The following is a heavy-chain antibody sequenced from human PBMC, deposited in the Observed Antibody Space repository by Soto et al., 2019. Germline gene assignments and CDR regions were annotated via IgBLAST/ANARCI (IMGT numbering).Heavy chain of an antibody. CDR3: ASSRGDLYYDSSGYYPY. J-gene: IGHJ4*02. V-gene: IGHV4-31*03. CDR1: VGSISSGGYY. D-gene: IGHD3-22*01. Sequence: KPSETLSLTCTVSVGSISSGGYYWSWILQHPGKGLEWIGYIYYSGSTYYNPSLKSRVTISVDTSKNQFSLKLSFVTAADTAVYYCASSRGDLYYDSSGYYPYWGQGTLVTVSS. CDR2: IYYSGST.